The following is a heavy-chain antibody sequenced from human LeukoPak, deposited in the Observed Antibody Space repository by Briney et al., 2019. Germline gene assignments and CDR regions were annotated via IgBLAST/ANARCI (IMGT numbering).Heavy chain of an antibody. Sequence: GGSLRLSCAASGFTFSSYAMSWVRQAPGKGLEWVSAISGSGGSTYYADSVKGRFTISRDNSKNTLYLQMNSLRAVDTAVYYCAKDRIAAADYYYYYMDVWGKGTTVTVSS. V-gene: IGHV3-23*01. J-gene: IGHJ6*03. CDR2: ISGSGGST. CDR1: GFTFSSYA. D-gene: IGHD6-13*01. CDR3: AKDRIAAADYYYYYMDV.